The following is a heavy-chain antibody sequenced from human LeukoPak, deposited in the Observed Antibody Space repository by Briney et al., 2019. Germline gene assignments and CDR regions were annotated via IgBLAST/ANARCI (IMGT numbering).Heavy chain of an antibody. J-gene: IGHJ4*02. D-gene: IGHD2-21*01. Sequence: SQTLSLTCTVSGGSISSGSHYWSWIRQPAGKGLEWIGRIYTSGSTNYNPSLESRVTTSVDTSRNQFSLKLSSVTAADTPVYYCARDGRLXGCGGDCYPDYWGQGTLVTVSS. CDR2: IYTSGST. CDR1: GGSISSGSHY. V-gene: IGHV4-61*02. CDR3: ARDGRLXGCGGDCYPDY.